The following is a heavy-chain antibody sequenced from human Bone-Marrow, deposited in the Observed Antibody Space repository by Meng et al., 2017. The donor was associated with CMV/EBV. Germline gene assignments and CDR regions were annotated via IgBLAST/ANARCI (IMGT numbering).Heavy chain of an antibody. J-gene: IGHJ4*02. Sequence: GESLKISCAASGFTFSSYAMTWVRQAPGKGLEWVSLIYSGGSSTYYADSVKGRFTISRDNSKNTLYLQMNSLRAEDTAVYYCAKEACSSTSCSKPRHDYWGQGTLVTVSS. CDR3: AKEACSSTSCSKPRHDY. CDR1: GFTFSSYA. CDR2: IYSGGSST. D-gene: IGHD2-2*01. V-gene: IGHV3-23*03.